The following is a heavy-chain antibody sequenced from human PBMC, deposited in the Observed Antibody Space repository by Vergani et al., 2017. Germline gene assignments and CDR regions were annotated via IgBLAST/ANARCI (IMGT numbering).Heavy chain of an antibody. CDR1: GFTFDDYA. CDR2: ISWNSGSI. J-gene: IGHJ3*02. V-gene: IGHV3-9*01. D-gene: IGHD6-19*01. CDR3: ARGSIAVARYGAFDI. Sequence: EVQLVESGGGLVQPGRSLRLSCAASGFTFDDYAMHWVRQAPGKGLEWVSGISWNSGSIGYADSVKGRFTIARDNAKNSLYLQMNSLRAEDTAVYYCARGSIAVARYGAFDIWGQGTMVTVSS.